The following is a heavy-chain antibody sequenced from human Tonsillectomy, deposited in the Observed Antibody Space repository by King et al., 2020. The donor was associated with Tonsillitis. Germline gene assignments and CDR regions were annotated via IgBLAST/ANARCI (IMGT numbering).Heavy chain of an antibody. Sequence: VQLVESGGGLVQPGGSLRLSCAVSGFTFSDHYMDWVRQAPGKGLEWVGRSRNKANSYTTEYAASVKGRFNISRDDSKNSLYLQMNSLKTEDTAVYYCARVGGRSSPLGYWGQGTPVTVSS. J-gene: IGHJ4*02. CDR3: ARVGGRSSPLGY. CDR1: GFTFSDHY. D-gene: IGHD3-16*01. V-gene: IGHV3-72*01. CDR2: SRNKANSYTT.